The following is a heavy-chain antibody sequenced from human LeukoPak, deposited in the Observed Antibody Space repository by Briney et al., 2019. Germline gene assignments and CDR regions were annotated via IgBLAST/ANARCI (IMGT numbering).Heavy chain of an antibody. V-gene: IGHV3-21*01. D-gene: IGHD4-23*01. CDR1: GFVFTTYS. Sequence: NPGGSLRLSCVASGFVFTTYSMNWIRHAPGKGLEWVSSISSSNSYIYYADAVKGRFTVSRDNAKNSLYLQMDSLSADDTAVYYCVRVVEGNGGNFDYWGQGTLVTVSS. CDR2: ISSSNSYI. J-gene: IGHJ4*02. CDR3: VRVVEGNGGNFDY.